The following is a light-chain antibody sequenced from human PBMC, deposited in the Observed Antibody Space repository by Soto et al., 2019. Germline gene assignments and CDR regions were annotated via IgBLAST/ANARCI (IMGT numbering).Light chain of an antibody. Sequence: EIVLTQSPATLSLSPGERATLSCRASQSVISYLAWYQQKPGQAPRLLIYDASNRATGIPARFSGSGSGTDFTLTLSSLEPEDCAVYYCQQRSNWPLFTFGPGTKVDIK. J-gene: IGKJ3*01. CDR2: DAS. CDR1: QSVISY. CDR3: QQRSNWPLFT. V-gene: IGKV3-11*01.